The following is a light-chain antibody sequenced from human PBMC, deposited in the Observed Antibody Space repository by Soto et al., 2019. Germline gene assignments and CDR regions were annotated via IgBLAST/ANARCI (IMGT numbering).Light chain of an antibody. Sequence: EIVLTQSPATLSLSPGERATLSCRASQSVSSYLAWYQQKPGQAPRLLIYDASNRATGIPARFSGGGSGTDFTLTINTLEPEDFAVYYCPQGTSWPFTFGQGTRLAIK. CDR2: DAS. CDR1: QSVSSY. J-gene: IGKJ5*01. CDR3: PQGTSWPFT. V-gene: IGKV3-11*01.